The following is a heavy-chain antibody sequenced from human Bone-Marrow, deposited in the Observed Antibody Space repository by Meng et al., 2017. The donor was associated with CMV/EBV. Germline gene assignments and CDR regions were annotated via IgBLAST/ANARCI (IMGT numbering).Heavy chain of an antibody. CDR3: VRRYCSTTDCRTFDS. J-gene: IGHJ4*02. CDR1: GFTFSSYW. CDR2: INSDGSST. Sequence: GESLKISCAASGFTFSSYWMHWVRQAPGKGLVWVSRINSDGSSTSYADSVKGRFTISRDNAKNTLYLQMNGLRADDTAIYYCVRRYCSTTDCRTFDSWGQGTLVTVSS. D-gene: IGHD2-2*01. V-gene: IGHV3-74*01.